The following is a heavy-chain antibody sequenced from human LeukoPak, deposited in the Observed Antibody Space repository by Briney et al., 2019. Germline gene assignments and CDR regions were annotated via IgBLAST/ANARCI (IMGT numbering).Heavy chain of an antibody. CDR3: ARGSPDTAMVNR. V-gene: IGHV3-21*01. D-gene: IGHD5-18*01. CDR2: ISSSSSYI. CDR1: GFTFSSYS. Sequence: GGSLRLSCAASGFTFSSYSMNWVRQAPGKGLEWVSSISSSSSYIYYADSVKGRFTISRDNAKNSLYLQMNSLRAEDTAVYYCARGSPDTAMVNRWGQGTLVTVSS. J-gene: IGHJ4*02.